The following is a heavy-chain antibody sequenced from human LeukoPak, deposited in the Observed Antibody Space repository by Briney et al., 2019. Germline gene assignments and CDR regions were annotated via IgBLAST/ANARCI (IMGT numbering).Heavy chain of an antibody. CDR2: IYYSGST. CDR3: ERHRRSWIQLWLGVVEY. V-gene: IGHV4-39*01. J-gene: IGHJ4*02. CDR1: GGSISSSSYY. Sequence: SETLSLTCTVSGGSISSSSYYWGWIRQPPGKGLEWIGIIYYSGSTYYNPSLKGRVTISVDTSKNQFSLKLSSVTAADTAVYYCERHRRSWIQLWLGVVEYWGQGTLVTVST. D-gene: IGHD5-18*01.